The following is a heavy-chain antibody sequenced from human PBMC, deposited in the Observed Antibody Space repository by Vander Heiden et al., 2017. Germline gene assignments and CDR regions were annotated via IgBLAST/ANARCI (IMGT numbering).Heavy chain of an antibody. CDR3: ARASLPDCSGDCYSGFDS. V-gene: IGHV3-33*01. D-gene: IGHD2-21*02. CDR1: GFSVHRLA. CDR2: IWLDGTTK. J-gene: IGHJ4*02. Sequence: EQLVVSGRGVLQTGMSLTLSWEASGFSVHRLAILWVRRAPGKGLEWVEIIWLDGTTKYYADSVKGRFTISRDDSKNTVYLQMKALRDEDAAIYYCARASLPDCSGDCYSGFDSWGQGTLVTVSS.